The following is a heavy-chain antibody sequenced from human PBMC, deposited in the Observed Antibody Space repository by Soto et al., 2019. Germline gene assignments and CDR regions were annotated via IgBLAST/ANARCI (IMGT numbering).Heavy chain of an antibody. V-gene: IGHV4-30-2*01. CDR3: ARDNNAVPGGYFDY. Sequence: SQTLSLTCAVSGGSISSGGYSWSWIRQPPGKGLEWGGYIYHSGSTYYNPSLKSRVTISVDRSKNQFSLKLSSVTAADTAVYYCARDNNAVPGGYFDYWGQGTLVTVSS. CDR2: IYHSGST. D-gene: IGHD2-2*01. CDR1: GGSISSGGYS. J-gene: IGHJ4*02.